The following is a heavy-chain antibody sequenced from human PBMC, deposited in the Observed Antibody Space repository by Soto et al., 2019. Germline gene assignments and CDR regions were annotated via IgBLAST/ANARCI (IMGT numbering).Heavy chain of an antibody. CDR2: INHRGST. CDR3: ARGSHETSGWYFDL. Sequence: QVQLQQWGAGLLKPSETLSLTCAVYGGSFSAYYWSWIRQPPGKGLEWIGEINHRGSTNYNPSLKSRFTISVDTSKNQFSLKLSTVAAADTPVNSCARGSHETSGWYFDLGDRGTLFTVSS. CDR1: GGSFSAYY. D-gene: IGHD6-19*01. J-gene: IGHJ2*01. V-gene: IGHV4-34*01.